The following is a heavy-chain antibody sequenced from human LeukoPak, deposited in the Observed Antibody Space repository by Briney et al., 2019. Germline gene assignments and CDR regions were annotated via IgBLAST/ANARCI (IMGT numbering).Heavy chain of an antibody. CDR2: TSFDGSNQ. D-gene: IGHD3-3*01. CDR3: ARDYDFWSGYYTGIFDY. CDR1: GFTFSRYA. J-gene: IGHJ4*02. V-gene: IGHV3-30-3*01. Sequence: PGGSLRLSCAASGFTFSRYALHWVRQTPGKGLEWVALTSFDGSNQYYADFVKGRFTISRDNAKNSLYLQMNSLRAEDTAVYYCARDYDFWSGYYTGIFDYRGQGTLVTVSS.